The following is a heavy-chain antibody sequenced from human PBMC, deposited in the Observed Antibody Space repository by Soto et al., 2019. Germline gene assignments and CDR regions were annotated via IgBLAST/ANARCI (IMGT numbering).Heavy chain of an antibody. Sequence: GASVKVSCKASGGTFSSYAISWVRQAPGRGLEWMGGIIPIFGTANYAQKFQGRVTITADKSTSTAYMELSSLRSEDTAVYYCARDGYCTNGVCYHSYYYYYYGMDVWGQGTTVTVS. D-gene: IGHD2-8*01. CDR2: IIPIFGTA. CDR3: ARDGYCTNGVCYHSYYYYYYGMDV. J-gene: IGHJ6*02. CDR1: GGTFSSYA. V-gene: IGHV1-69*06.